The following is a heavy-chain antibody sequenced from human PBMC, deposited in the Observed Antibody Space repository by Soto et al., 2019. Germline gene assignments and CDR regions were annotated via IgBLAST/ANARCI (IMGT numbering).Heavy chain of an antibody. CDR2: IKQDGSEK. J-gene: IGHJ5*02. CDR3: ARDHDSSSWYGNWFDP. Sequence: GGSLRLSCAASGFTFSSYWMSWVRQAPGKGLEWVANIKQDGSEKYYVDSVKGRFTISRDNAKNSLYLQMNSLRAEDTAVYYCARDHDSSSWYGNWFDPWGQEPWSPSPQ. V-gene: IGHV3-7*03. D-gene: IGHD6-13*01. CDR1: GFTFSSYW.